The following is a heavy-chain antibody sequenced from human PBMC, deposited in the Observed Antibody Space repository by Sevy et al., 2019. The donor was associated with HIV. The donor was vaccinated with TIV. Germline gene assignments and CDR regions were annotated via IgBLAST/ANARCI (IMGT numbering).Heavy chain of an antibody. J-gene: IGHJ4*02. D-gene: IGHD2-21*02. V-gene: IGHV3-48*01. CDR2: ISSSSSTI. CDR1: GFTFISYS. CDR3: ARDGDAPRKALLFGGPHDY. Sequence: PGGSLRLSCAASGFTFISYSMNWVRQAPGKGLEWVSYISSSSSTIYYADSVKGRFTISRDNAKNSLYLQMNSLRAEDTAVYYCARDGDAPRKALLFGGPHDYWGQGTLVTVSS.